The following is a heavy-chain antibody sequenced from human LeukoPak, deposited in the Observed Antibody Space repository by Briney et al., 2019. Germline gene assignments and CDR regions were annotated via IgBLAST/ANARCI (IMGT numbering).Heavy chain of an antibody. V-gene: IGHV4-38-2*02. CDR1: DYSISSGYF. D-gene: IGHD1-26*01. Sequence: SETLSLTCIVSDYSISSGYFWGWIRQPPGKGLEWIGSIHHSGSTYYNPSLKSRVTISVDTSKNEFSLRLSPVTAADTAVYYCARVRYSGNYFYFDNWGQGTLVTVSS. CDR2: IHHSGST. CDR3: ARVRYSGNYFYFDN. J-gene: IGHJ4*02.